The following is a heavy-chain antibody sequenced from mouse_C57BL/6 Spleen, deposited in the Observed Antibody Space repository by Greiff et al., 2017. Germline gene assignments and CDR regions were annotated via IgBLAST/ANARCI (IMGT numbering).Heavy chain of an antibody. D-gene: IGHD2-5*01. CDR1: GFTFSSYA. Sequence: DVMLVESGGGLVKPGGSLKLSCAASGFTFSSYAMSWVRQTPEKRLEWVATISDGGSYTYYPDNVKGRFTISRDNAKNNLYLQMSHLKSEDTAMYYCARDRSNYVSAMDYWGQGTSVTVSS. CDR2: ISDGGSYT. CDR3: ARDRSNYVSAMDY. V-gene: IGHV5-4*01. J-gene: IGHJ4*01.